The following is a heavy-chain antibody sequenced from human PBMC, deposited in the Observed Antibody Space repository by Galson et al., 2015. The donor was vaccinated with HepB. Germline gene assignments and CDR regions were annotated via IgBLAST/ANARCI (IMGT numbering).Heavy chain of an antibody. Sequence: SVKVSCKASGYTFTSYDINWVRQATGQGLEWMGWMNPNSGNTGYAQKFQGRVTMTRNTSISTAYMELSSLRSEDTAVYYCARGPSPHYDYVWGSYRSGTFDYWGQGTLVTVSS. CDR3: ARGPSPHYDYVWGSYRSGTFDY. J-gene: IGHJ4*02. CDR2: MNPNSGNT. D-gene: IGHD3-16*02. CDR1: GYTFTSYD. V-gene: IGHV1-8*01.